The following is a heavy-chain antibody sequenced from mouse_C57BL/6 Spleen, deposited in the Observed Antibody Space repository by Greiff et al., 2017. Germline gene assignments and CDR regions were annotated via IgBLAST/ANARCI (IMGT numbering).Heavy chain of an antibody. D-gene: IGHD2-4*01. Sequence: EVKLMESGPGLVKPSQSLSLTCSVTGYSITSGYYWNLTRQLPGNKLEWMGYISYDGSNNYNPSLKNRISITRDTAENQFFLKLNSVTTEDTATYYCARDPRTLYDCGYFDYWGQGTTLTVSS. V-gene: IGHV3-6*01. CDR2: ISYDGSN. CDR1: GYSITSGYY. J-gene: IGHJ2*01. CDR3: ARDPRTLYDCGYFDY.